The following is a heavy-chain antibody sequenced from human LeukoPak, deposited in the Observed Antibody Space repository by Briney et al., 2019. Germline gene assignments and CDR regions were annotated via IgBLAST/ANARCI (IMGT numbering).Heavy chain of an antibody. CDR2: INPNYGGI. CDR1: GYTFTVYY. Sequence: GASVKVSFKASGYTFTVYYMHWVRQAPGQGLEGMGWINPNYGGIHYAQNFQGRVTMTRDTSISTAYMELSRLRSDDTAVYYCARAAYGDYWGQGTLVTVSS. CDR3: ARAAYGDY. D-gene: IGHD3-16*01. V-gene: IGHV1-2*02. J-gene: IGHJ4*02.